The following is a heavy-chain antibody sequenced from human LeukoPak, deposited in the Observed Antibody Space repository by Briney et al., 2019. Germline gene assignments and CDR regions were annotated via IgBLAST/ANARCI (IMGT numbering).Heavy chain of an antibody. CDR2: ISYDGSNK. V-gene: IGHV3-30*18. D-gene: IGHD1-26*01. CDR3: AKFGGATFYNY. J-gene: IGHJ4*02. Sequence: GGSLTLSCAASGFTFSSYGMHWVRQAPGKGLEWVAVISYDGSNKYYADSVKGRFTISRDNSKNTLYLQMNSLRAEDTAVYYCAKFGGATFYNYWGQGTLVTVSS. CDR1: GFTFSSYG.